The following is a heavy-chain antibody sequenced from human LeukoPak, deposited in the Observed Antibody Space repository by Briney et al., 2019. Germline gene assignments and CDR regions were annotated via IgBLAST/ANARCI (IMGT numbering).Heavy chain of an antibody. CDR1: GFTFSSYI. J-gene: IGHJ5*02. D-gene: IGHD4-17*01. CDR3: ARSDYGDLMNWFDP. V-gene: IGHV3-21*01. Sequence: GGSLRLSCAASGFTFSSYIMNWVRQAPGKGLEWVSSISSSSSYIYYADSVKGRFTISRDNAKNSLYLQMNSLRAEDTAVYYCARSDYGDLMNWFDPWGQGTLVTVSS. CDR2: ISSSSSYI.